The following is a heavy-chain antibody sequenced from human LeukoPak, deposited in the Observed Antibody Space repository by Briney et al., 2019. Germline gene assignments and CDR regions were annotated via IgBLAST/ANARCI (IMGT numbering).Heavy chain of an antibody. D-gene: IGHD6-13*01. J-gene: IGHJ4*02. Sequence: SETLSVTCAVYGGSFSGYYWSWIRQPPGKGLEWIGEINHSGSTNYNPSLKSRVTISVDTSKNQFSLKLSSVTAADTAVYYCARGLAATPRDWGQGTLVTVSP. CDR1: GGSFSGYY. CDR2: INHSGST. CDR3: ARGLAATPRD. V-gene: IGHV4-34*01.